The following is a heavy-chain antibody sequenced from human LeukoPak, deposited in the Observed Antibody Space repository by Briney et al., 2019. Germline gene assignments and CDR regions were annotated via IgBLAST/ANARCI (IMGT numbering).Heavy chain of an antibody. Sequence: PPGGSLRLSCAASGFTFSSFSMNWVRQAPGKGLEWVSYISSTSSTIYYADSVKGRFTISRDNAKNSLYLQMNSLRAEDTAVYYCARAHPGDYSDFQFDYWGQGTLVTVSS. D-gene: IGHD4-11*01. CDR1: GFTFSSFS. V-gene: IGHV3-48*01. CDR3: ARAHPGDYSDFQFDY. CDR2: ISSTSSTI. J-gene: IGHJ4*02.